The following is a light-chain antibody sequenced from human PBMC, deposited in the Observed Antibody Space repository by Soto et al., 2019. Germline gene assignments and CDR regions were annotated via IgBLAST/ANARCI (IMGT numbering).Light chain of an antibody. CDR3: HQYAYSPRT. J-gene: IGKJ1*01. CDR2: GVF. V-gene: IGKV3-20*01. Sequence: EIVMTQSPASRSVSPGERATLSCRASQSVRSNLALYQQKPGQAPRLLIYGVFSRATGIPDRFSGSGSGTDFTLTISRLEPEDSAVYFCHQYAYSPRTFGQGTKVDI. CDR1: QSVRSN.